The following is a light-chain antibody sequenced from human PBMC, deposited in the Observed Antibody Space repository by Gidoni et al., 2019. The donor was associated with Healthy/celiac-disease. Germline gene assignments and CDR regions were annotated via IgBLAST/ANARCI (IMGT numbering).Light chain of an antibody. Sequence: QSALTQPASVSGPPGQSLTISCTGTSSYVGGYNYVSWYQQHPGKAPKLMIYDVSNRPSGVSNRFSGSKSGNTASLTISGLQAEDEADYYCSSYTSSSTVVFGGGTKLTVL. CDR3: SSYTSSSTVV. V-gene: IGLV2-14*03. CDR2: DVS. J-gene: IGLJ2*01. CDR1: SSYVGGYNY.